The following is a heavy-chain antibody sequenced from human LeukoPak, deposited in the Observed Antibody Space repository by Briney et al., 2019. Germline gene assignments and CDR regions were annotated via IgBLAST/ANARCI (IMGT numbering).Heavy chain of an antibody. Sequence: APVKVSCKASGYTFTSYDINWVRQATGQGLEWMGWMNPNSGNTGYAQKFQGRVTMTRNTSISTAYMELSSLRSEDTAVYYCARGPIGYCSGGSCLSPYYFDYWGQGTLVTVSS. D-gene: IGHD2-15*01. CDR1: GYTFTSYD. CDR3: ARGPIGYCSGGSCLSPYYFDY. J-gene: IGHJ4*02. V-gene: IGHV1-8*01. CDR2: MNPNSGNT.